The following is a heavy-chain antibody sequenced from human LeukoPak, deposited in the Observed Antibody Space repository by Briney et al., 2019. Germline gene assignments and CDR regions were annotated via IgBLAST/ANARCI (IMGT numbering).Heavy chain of an antibody. V-gene: IGHV3-21*01. J-gene: IGHJ4*02. Sequence: GGSLRLSCAASGFTFSNYAMHWVRQAPGKGLEWVSSISSSSSYMYYADSMRGRFTISRDSAQNSLYLQMNGLKAEDTAAYYCARDSGLLPIVTYYFDSWGQGTLVTVSS. D-gene: IGHD3-22*01. CDR3: ARDSGLLPIVTYYFDS. CDR1: GFTFSNYA. CDR2: ISSSSSYM.